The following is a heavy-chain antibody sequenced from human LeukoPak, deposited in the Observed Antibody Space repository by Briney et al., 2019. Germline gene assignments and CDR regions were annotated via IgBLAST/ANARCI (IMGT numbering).Heavy chain of an antibody. V-gene: IGHV3-74*03. Sequence: GGTLRLSCVGSGFTFSTSWMHWVRQGPGKGLVWISRISPDGTNIKYADSVKGRLIISRDNSKNTLYLQMNSLRAEDTAVYYCARAGTRGPYYFDYWGQGTLVTVSS. D-gene: IGHD1-14*01. CDR3: ARAGTRGPYYFDY. CDR2: ISPDGTNI. CDR1: GFTFSTSW. J-gene: IGHJ4*02.